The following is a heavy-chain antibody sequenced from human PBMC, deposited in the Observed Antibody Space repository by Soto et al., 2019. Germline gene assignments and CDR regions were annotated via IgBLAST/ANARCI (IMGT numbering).Heavy chain of an antibody. V-gene: IGHV3-21*01. D-gene: IGHD3-10*01. CDR1: GFTFSGHT. J-gene: IGHJ4*02. Sequence: EVQLVESGGGLVKPGGCLRLSCAASGFTFSGHTINWVRQAPGKGLEWVSSVSSSSSYIYYADSVKGRFTVSRDNAEKSLYLQMNSLRAEDTAIYYCARCMGFDGSGYAFFDSWGQGTLVTVSS. CDR3: ARCMGFDGSGYAFFDS. CDR2: VSSSSSYI.